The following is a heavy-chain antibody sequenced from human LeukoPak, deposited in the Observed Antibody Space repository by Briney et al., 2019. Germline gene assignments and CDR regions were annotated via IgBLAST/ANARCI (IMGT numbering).Heavy chain of an antibody. CDR3: ANPADSSGWSQFDY. Sequence: PGGSLRLSCAASGFTFSSYAMSWVRQAPGKGLEWVSAISGSGGSTHYADSVKGRFTISRDNSKNTLYLQMNSLRAEDTAVYYCANPADSSGWSQFDYWGQGTLVTVSS. CDR1: GFTFSSYA. V-gene: IGHV3-23*01. J-gene: IGHJ4*02. D-gene: IGHD6-19*01. CDR2: ISGSGGST.